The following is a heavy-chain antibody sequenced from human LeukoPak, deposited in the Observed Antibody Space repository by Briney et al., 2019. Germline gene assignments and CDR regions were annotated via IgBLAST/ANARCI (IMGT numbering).Heavy chain of an antibody. V-gene: IGHV3-53*04. CDR2: IYSGGST. Sequence: GGSLRLSCAASGFTFSSYAMSWVCQAPGKGLEWVSVIYSGGSTYYADSVKGRFTISRHNSKNTLYLQMNSLRAEDTAVYYCARVGDYSSFDYWGQGTLVTVSS. D-gene: IGHD4-17*01. CDR1: GFTFSSYA. J-gene: IGHJ4*02. CDR3: ARVGDYSSFDY.